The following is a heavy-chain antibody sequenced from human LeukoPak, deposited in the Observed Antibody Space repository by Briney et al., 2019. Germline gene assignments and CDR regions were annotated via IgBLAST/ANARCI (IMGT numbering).Heavy chain of an antibody. D-gene: IGHD3-22*01. J-gene: IGHJ4*02. V-gene: IGHV4-38-2*02. CDR1: GYSISSANY. CDR2: IYHSGST. Sequence: PSETLSLTRTASGYSISSANYWAWIRQPPGKALEWIGSIYHSGSTYYNPSLKSRVTISVDTSKNEFSLKLSSVTAADTAVYYCARSGSSGYYPTRGYYFDYWGQGTLVTVSS. CDR3: ARSGSSGYYPTRGYYFDY.